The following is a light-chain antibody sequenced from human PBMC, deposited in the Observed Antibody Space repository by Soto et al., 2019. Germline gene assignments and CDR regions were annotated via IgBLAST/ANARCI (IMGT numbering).Light chain of an antibody. V-gene: IGKV1-39*01. CDR1: QTINKY. Sequence: DIQMTQSPSSLSASVGDRVTITCRASQTINKYLNWYQHKPGKPPKLLVFAASSLQTGVPTRFSGSGAGTYFTLTISNLQYEDFATYYCQQSYAIPGTFGRGTKVESK. J-gene: IGKJ1*01. CDR3: QQSYAIPGT. CDR2: AAS.